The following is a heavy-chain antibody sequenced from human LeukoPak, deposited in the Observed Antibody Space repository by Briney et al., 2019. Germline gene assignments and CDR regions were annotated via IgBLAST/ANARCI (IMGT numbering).Heavy chain of an antibody. CDR3: ARASTHRYNWKSGQLNDAFDI. CDR1: GYTFTSYY. J-gene: IGHJ3*02. V-gene: IGHV1-46*01. Sequence: WASVKVSCKASGYTFTSYYMHWVRQAPGQGLEWMGLINPTGGSTGYAQKFQGRVTMTTDTSTSTAYMELRSLRSDDTAVYYCARASTHRYNWKSGQLNDAFDIWGQGTMVTVSS. D-gene: IGHD1-20*01. CDR2: INPTGGST.